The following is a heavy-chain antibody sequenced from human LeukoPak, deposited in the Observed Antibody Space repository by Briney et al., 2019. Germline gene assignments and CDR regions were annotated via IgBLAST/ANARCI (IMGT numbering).Heavy chain of an antibody. J-gene: IGHJ4*02. Sequence: GGSLRLSCAASGFTFSNAWMSWVRQAPGKGLEWVGRIKSKTDGGTTDYAAPVKGRFTISRDDSKNTLYLQMNSLKTEDTAVYYRSSSWYLDYFDYWGQGTLVTVSS. CDR1: GFTFSNAW. CDR2: IKSKTDGGTT. CDR3: SSSWYLDYFDY. V-gene: IGHV3-15*01. D-gene: IGHD6-13*01.